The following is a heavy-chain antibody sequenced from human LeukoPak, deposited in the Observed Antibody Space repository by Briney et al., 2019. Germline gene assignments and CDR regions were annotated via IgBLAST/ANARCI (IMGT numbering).Heavy chain of an antibody. CDR2: IIPIFGIA. J-gene: IGHJ5*02. V-gene: IGHV1-69*04. Sequence: ASVKVSCKASGGTFSSYAISGVRQAPGQGLEWMGRIIPIFGIANYAQKFQGRVTITADKSTSTAYMELSSLRSEDTAVYYCARDRGDHNWFDPWGQGTLVTVSS. CDR3: ARDRGDHNWFDP. CDR1: GGTFSSYA.